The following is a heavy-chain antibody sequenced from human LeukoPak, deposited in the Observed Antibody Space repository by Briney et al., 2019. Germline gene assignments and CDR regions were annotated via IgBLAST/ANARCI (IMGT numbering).Heavy chain of an antibody. CDR2: IRNDGTDK. Sequence: GWSLTLSCAASGFTFSTYCMHWVRPAPGRGREWVAFIRNDGTDKFYADSVKGRVTISRDNSKNTLYLQMNSLRGEDTAVYYCAKGASPYQMDVWGKGTTVTVSS. CDR3: AKGASPYQMDV. J-gene: IGHJ6*04. D-gene: IGHD2-2*01. CDR1: GFTFSTYC. V-gene: IGHV3-30*02.